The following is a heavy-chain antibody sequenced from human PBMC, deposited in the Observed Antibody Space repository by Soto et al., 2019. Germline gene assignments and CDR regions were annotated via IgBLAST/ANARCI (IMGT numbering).Heavy chain of an antibody. CDR3: AKDVSADRYFDWLPAYYYYGMDV. D-gene: IGHD3-9*01. V-gene: IGHV3-23*01. CDR1: GFTFSSYA. CDR2: ISGSGGST. Sequence: GGSLRLSCAASGFTFSSYAMSWVRQAPGKGLEWVSAISGSGGSTYYADSVKGRFTISRDNSKNTLYLQMNSLRAEDTAVYYCAKDVSADRYFDWLPAYYYYGMDVWGQGTTVTVSS. J-gene: IGHJ6*02.